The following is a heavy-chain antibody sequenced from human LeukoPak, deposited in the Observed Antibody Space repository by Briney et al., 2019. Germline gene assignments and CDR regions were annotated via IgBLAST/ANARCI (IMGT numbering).Heavy chain of an antibody. CDR3: ARNFDSSGYPFDY. D-gene: IGHD3-22*01. CDR2: ISSRSSNI. J-gene: IGHJ4*02. CDR1: GFTFSDYY. Sequence: SGGSLRLSCAASGFTFSDYYMSWIRQAPGKGLEWVSYISSRSSNINYADSVKGRFTISRDNAKNSLYLQMNSLRADDTAVYYCARNFDSSGYPFDYWGQGTLVTVSS. V-gene: IGHV3-11*03.